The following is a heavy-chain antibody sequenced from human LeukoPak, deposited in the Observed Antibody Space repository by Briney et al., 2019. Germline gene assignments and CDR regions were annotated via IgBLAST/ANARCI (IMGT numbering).Heavy chain of an antibody. CDR2: INSRGNTK. CDR3: AGDQNWSPDC. J-gene: IGHJ4*02. Sequence: GGSLRLSCAASGFTFSGFEMNWVRQAPGKGLEWVSYINSRGNTKYYADSVKGRFTISRDNSKNSLYLQMNSLRAEDTAVYYCAGDQNWSPDCWGQGTLVTVSS. D-gene: IGHD1-1*01. V-gene: IGHV3-48*03. CDR1: GFTFSGFE.